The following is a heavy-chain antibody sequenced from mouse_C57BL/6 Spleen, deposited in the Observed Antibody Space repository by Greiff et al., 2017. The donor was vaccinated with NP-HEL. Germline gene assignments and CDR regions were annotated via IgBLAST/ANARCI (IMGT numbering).Heavy chain of an antibody. J-gene: IGHJ1*03. CDR1: GYTFTDYY. Sequence: EVQLQQSGPELVKPGASVKITCKASGYTFTDYYMNWVKQSHGKSLEWIGDINPNNGGTSYNQKFKGKATLTVDKSSSTAYMELRSLTSEDSAVYYGARPFTTVVATDWYFDVWGTGTTVTVSS. V-gene: IGHV1-26*01. CDR2: INPNNGGT. D-gene: IGHD1-1*01. CDR3: ARPFTTVVATDWYFDV.